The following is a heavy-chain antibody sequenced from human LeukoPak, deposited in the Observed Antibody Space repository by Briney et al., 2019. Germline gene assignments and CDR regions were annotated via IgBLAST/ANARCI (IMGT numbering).Heavy chain of an antibody. D-gene: IGHD6-25*01. Sequence: GGSLRLSCAASGFTFSWYWMYWVRQDPGKGLVWVSHINTDGSGTRYADSVKGRFTISRDNSKNTLYLQTNSLRTEDTAVYYCARDLRRIAAYYFDYWGQGTLVTVSS. CDR1: GFTFSWYW. CDR3: ARDLRRIAAYYFDY. CDR2: INTDGSGT. V-gene: IGHV3-74*01. J-gene: IGHJ4*02.